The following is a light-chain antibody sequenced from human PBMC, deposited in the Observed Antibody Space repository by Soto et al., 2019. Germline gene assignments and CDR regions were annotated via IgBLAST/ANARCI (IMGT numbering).Light chain of an antibody. Sequence: EIVMTQSPATLSVSPGERATLSFRASQSVGSYLAWYQQKPGQAPRLLVYGASSRATGIPDRFSGSGSGTDFTLTISRLEPEDFAVYYCQQHGTSPITFGQGTRLEIK. CDR2: GAS. J-gene: IGKJ5*01. V-gene: IGKV3-20*01. CDR1: QSVGSY. CDR3: QQHGTSPIT.